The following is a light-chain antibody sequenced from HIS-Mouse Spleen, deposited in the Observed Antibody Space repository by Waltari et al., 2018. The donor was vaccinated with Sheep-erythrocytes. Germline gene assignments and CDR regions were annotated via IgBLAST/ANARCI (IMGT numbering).Light chain of an antibody. J-gene: IGLJ3*02. CDR2: EGR. CDR1: SSDVGSYNL. CDR3: CSYAGSSTPWV. Sequence: QSALTQPASVSGSPGQSITISCTGTSSDVGSYNLVSWYQQHPGKASKLMISEGRKRPSGVFNRFSGSKSGNTASLTISGLQAEDEADYYCCSYAGSSTPWVFGGGTKLTVL. V-gene: IGLV2-23*01.